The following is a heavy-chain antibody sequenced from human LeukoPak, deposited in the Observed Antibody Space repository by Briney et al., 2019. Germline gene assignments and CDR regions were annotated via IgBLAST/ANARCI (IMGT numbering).Heavy chain of an antibody. Sequence: HAGGSLRLSCAASGFTFSSYSMNRIRQAPGKGLEWVSYISSSGDYIYYADSVKGRFTISRDNAKNSLYLQMNSLRAEDTAVYYCANGDWGVRHCSSTSCYRRDAFDIWGQGTMVTVSS. V-gene: IGHV3-48*04. J-gene: IGHJ3*02. D-gene: IGHD2-2*01. CDR2: ISSSGDYI. CDR3: ANGDWGVRHCSSTSCYRRDAFDI. CDR1: GFTFSSYS.